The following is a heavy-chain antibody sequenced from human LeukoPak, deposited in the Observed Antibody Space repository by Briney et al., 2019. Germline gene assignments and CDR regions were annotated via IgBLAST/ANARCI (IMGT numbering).Heavy chain of an antibody. J-gene: IGHJ5*01. CDR2: ISYDGSTK. Sequence: PGRSLRLSCAASGFTFNSYGMHWVRQAPGKGLEWVAVISYDGSTKYYTNSVKGRFIISRDNSKNTLYLQMNSLRAEDTAVYYCAKEGVRGYSYGYGTRNKWFDFWGQGTLVTVSS. D-gene: IGHD5-18*01. CDR3: AKEGVRGYSYGYGTRNKWFDF. V-gene: IGHV3-30*18. CDR1: GFTFNSYG.